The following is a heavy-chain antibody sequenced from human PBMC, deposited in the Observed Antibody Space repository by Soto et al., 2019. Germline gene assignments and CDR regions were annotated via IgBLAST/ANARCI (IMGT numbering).Heavy chain of an antibody. CDR3: ARDSYFVSSGYYSDY. J-gene: IGHJ4*02. V-gene: IGHV3-53*02. Sequence: EVQLVETGGGLIQPGGSLRLSCAASGFTVSSNYMSWVRQAPGKGLEWVSVIYSGGSTYYADSVKGRFTISRDNSKNTLYLQMNSLRAEDTAVYYCARDSYFVSSGYYSDYWGQGTLVTVSS. D-gene: IGHD3-22*01. CDR1: GFTVSSNY. CDR2: IYSGGST.